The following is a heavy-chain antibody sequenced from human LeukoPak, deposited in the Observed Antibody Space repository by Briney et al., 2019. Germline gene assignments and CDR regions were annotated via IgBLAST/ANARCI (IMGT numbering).Heavy chain of an antibody. CDR2: INPNSGGT. CDR3: ARGARRITMIVVVMSWFDP. V-gene: IGHV1-2*02. CDR1: GYTFTGYY. J-gene: IGHJ5*02. Sequence: ASVKVSCKASGYTFTGYYIHWVRQAPGQRLEWMGWINPNSGGTNYAQKFQGRVTMTRDTSISTAYMELSRLRSDDTAVYYCARGARRITMIVVVMSWFDPWGQGTLVTVPS. D-gene: IGHD3-22*01.